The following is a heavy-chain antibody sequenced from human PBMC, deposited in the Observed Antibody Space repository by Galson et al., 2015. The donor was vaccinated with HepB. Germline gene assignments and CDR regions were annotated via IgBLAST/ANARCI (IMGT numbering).Heavy chain of an antibody. CDR1: GFTFSSYS. CDR2: ISSSSSTI. Sequence: SLRLSCAASGFTFSSYSMNWVRQAPGKGLEWVSYISSSSSTIYYADSVKGRFTVSRDNAKNSLYLQMNSLRDEDTAVYYCARDLGQWELEFGASDYWGQGTLVTVSS. D-gene: IGHD1-26*01. J-gene: IGHJ4*02. V-gene: IGHV3-48*02. CDR3: ARDLGQWELEFGASDY.